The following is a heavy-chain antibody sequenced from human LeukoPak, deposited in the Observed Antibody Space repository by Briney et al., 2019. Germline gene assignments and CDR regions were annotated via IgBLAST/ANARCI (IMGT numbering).Heavy chain of an antibody. CDR1: GFTFSSYS. V-gene: IGHV3-21*01. D-gene: IGHD3-10*01. J-gene: IGHJ4*02. CDR3: ARAGPVPFDY. CDR2: ISSSSSYI. Sequence: KPGGSLRLSCAVSGFTFSSYSMNWVRQAPGKGLEWVSSISSSSSYIYYADSVKGRLTISRDNAKNSLYLQMNSLRAEDTAVYYCARAGPVPFDYWGQGTLVTVSS.